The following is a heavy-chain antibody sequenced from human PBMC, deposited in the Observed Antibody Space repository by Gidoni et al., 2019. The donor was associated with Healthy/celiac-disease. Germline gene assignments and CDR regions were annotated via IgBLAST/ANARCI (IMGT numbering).Heavy chain of an antibody. Sequence: QVQLVESGGGVVQPGRSLRLPCAASGFTFSSYARHWVRQAPGKGLEWVAVISYDGSNKYYADSVKGRFTISRDNSKNTLYLQMNSLRAEDTAVYYCARDVAHCSSTSCYGYYYYGMDVWGQGTTVTVSS. V-gene: IGHV3-30*01. D-gene: IGHD2-2*01. CDR2: ISYDGSNK. CDR1: GFTFSSYA. J-gene: IGHJ6*02. CDR3: ARDVAHCSSTSCYGYYYYGMDV.